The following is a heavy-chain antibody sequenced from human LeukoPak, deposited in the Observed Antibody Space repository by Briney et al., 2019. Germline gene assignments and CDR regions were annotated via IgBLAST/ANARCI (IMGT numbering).Heavy chain of an antibody. J-gene: IGHJ4*02. D-gene: IGHD4-17*01. CDR3: ARGSDDYGDYYFFDY. CDR1: GGSFSGYY. CDR2: INHSGGT. Sequence: PSETLSLTCAVYGGSFSGYYWSWIRQSPGKGLEWMGEINHSGGTNYNPFLESRVTISVDTSKNQFSLNLRSVTAADTAVYYCARGSDDYGDYYFFDYWGQGTLVTVSS. V-gene: IGHV4-34*01.